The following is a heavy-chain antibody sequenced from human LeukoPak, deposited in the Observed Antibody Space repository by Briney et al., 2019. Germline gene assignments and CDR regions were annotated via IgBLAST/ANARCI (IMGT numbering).Heavy chain of an antibody. CDR3: AREGLAVAGISKGAFDI. J-gene: IGHJ3*02. Sequence: SETLALTCTVSGGSISSSSYYWGWIRQPPGKGLEWIGYIYYSGSTNYNPSLKSRVTISVDTSKNQFSLKLSSVTAADTAVYYCAREGLAVAGISKGAFDIWGQGTMVTVSS. V-gene: IGHV4-61*01. D-gene: IGHD6-19*01. CDR2: IYYSGST. CDR1: GGSISSSSYY.